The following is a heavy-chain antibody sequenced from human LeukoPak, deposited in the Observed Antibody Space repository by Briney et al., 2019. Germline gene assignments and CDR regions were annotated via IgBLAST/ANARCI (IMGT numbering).Heavy chain of an antibody. Sequence: GGSLRLSCAASGFTFNNYAMTWVRQAPGKGLEWVSAISGGGSTYYADSVKGRFTISRDNSKNAPYLQMNSLRAEDTAVYYCARYAPDVDIVATPNFDYWGQGTLVTVSS. CDR3: ARYAPDVDIVATPNFDY. D-gene: IGHD5-12*01. CDR2: ISGGGST. CDR1: GFTFNNYA. J-gene: IGHJ4*02. V-gene: IGHV3-23*01.